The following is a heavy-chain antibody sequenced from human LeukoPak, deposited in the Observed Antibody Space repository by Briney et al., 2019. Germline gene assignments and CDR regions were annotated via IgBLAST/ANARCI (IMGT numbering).Heavy chain of an antibody. CDR3: AISFMITFGGVIGDVDY. J-gene: IGHJ4*02. V-gene: IGHV4-4*02. Sequence: PSGTLSLTCAVSGGSISSSNWWSWVRRPPGKGLEWIGEIYHSGSTNYNPSPKSRVTISVDKSKNQFSLKLSSVTAADTAVYYCAISFMITFGGVIGDVDYWGQGTLVTVSS. D-gene: IGHD3-16*02. CDR1: GGSISSSNW. CDR2: IYHSGST.